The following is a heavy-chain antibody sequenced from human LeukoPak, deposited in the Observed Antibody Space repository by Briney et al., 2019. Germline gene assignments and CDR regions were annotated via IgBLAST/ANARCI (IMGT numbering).Heavy chain of an antibody. V-gene: IGHV1-2*06. CDR2: INPNSCGT. CDR1: GYTFTGYY. J-gene: IGHJ6*02. CDR3: ARPIYCSSTSCYGAMDV. Sequence: ASVKVSCKASGYTFTGYYMHWVRQAPGQGLEWMGRINPNSCGTNYAQKFQGRVTMTRDTSISTAYMELSRLRSDDTAVSYCARPIYCSSTSCYGAMDVWGQGTTVTVSS. D-gene: IGHD2-2*01.